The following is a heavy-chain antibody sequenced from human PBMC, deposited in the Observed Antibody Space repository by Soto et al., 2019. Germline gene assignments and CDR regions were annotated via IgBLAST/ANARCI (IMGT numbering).Heavy chain of an antibody. V-gene: IGHV1-18*04. Sequence: QVHLVQSGAEVKEPGASVQVSCRASGYTFGSYGISWVRRAPGHGLEWMGWITFYNGKIHYAQNFQGRVTMTTDRAPNTAYMELRRLTSDDTAVYYCVRVVYGSGSFPTSLANWGQGTLVTVSS. J-gene: IGHJ4*02. CDR1: GYTFGSYG. CDR3: VRVVYGSGSFPTSLAN. CDR2: ITFYNGKI. D-gene: IGHD3-10*01.